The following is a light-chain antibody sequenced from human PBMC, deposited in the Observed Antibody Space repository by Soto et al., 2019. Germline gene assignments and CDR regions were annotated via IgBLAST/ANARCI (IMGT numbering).Light chain of an antibody. J-gene: IGLJ3*02. CDR2: EVR. V-gene: IGLV2-14*01. CDR3: CSYTISATLV. CDR1: TNDIGGHNY. Sequence: QSALTQPASVSGSPGQSITISCSGSTNDIGGHNYVSWYQHHPGKVPKVIIYEVRNRPSGVSNRFSGSKSGNTASLTISGLQADDEADYYCCSYTISATLVFGGGTKL.